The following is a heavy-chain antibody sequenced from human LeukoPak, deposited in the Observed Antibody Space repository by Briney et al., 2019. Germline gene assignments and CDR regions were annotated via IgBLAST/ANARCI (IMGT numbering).Heavy chain of an antibody. CDR1: GGTFSSYA. J-gene: IGHJ4*02. D-gene: IGHD3-22*01. CDR2: IIPIFGTA. CDR3: ARTYYYDSSALGGLDY. Sequence: ASVKVSCKASGGTFSSYAISWVRQAPGQGLEWMGRIIPIFGTANYAQKFQGRVTITTDESTSTAYMELSSLRSEDTAVYYCARTYYYDSSALGGLDYWGQGTLVTASS. V-gene: IGHV1-69*05.